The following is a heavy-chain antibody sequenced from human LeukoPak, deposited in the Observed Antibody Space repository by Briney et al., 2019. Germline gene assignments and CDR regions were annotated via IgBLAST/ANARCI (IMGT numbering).Heavy chain of an antibody. CDR3: ARSRGYSGYGSGFDY. V-gene: IGHV3-30-3*01. D-gene: IGHD5-12*01. Sequence: GGSLRLSCAASGFTFSYYAMHWVRQAPGKGLEWVAVISYDGNNKYYADSVKGRFTISRDNSKNTLYLQMNSLRAEDTAVYYCARSRGYSGYGSGFDYWGQGTLVTVSS. CDR2: ISYDGNNK. CDR1: GFTFSYYA. J-gene: IGHJ4*02.